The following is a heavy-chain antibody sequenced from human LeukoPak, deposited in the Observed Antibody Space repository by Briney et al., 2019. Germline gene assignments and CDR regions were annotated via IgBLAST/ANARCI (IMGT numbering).Heavy chain of an antibody. J-gene: IGHJ3*02. V-gene: IGHV1-46*01. CDR1: GYTFTSYH. CDR2: INPSGGST. D-gene: IGHD2-2*02. CDR3: AREIGYCSSTSCYKRAFDI. Sequence: ASVKVSCKASGYTFTSYHMHWVRQAPGQGLEWMGIINPSGGSTSYAQKFQGRVTMTRDTSTSTVYMELSSLRSEDTAVYYCAREIGYCSSTSCYKRAFDIWGQGTMVTVSS.